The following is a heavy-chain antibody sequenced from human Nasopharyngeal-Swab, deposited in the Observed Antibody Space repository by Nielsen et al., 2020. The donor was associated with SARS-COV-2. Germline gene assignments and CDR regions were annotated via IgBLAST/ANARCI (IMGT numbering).Heavy chain of an antibody. CDR3: ANRWSGCDYAFDI. CDR2: IIPIFGTA. Sequence: SVKVSCKASGGTFSSYAISWVRQAPGQGLEWMGGIIPIFGTANYAQKFQGRVTITADESTSTAYMELSSLRSEDTAVYYCANRWSGCDYAFDIWGQGTMVTVSS. D-gene: IGHD5-12*01. CDR1: GGTFSSYA. V-gene: IGHV1-69*13. J-gene: IGHJ3*02.